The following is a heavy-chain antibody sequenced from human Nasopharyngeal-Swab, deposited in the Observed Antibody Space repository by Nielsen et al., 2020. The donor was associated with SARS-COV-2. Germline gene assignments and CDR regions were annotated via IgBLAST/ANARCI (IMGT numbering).Heavy chain of an antibody. J-gene: IGHJ4*02. Sequence: GESLKISCKVSGYSFTNYWIDWVRQMPGKGLEWMGIIYPGDSDTRYSPSFQGQVTITADKSIRTTHLQWSSLQASDTAMYFCTRLGHCSGGSCYALGPDYWGQGTQVTVSS. CDR3: TRLGHCSGGSCYALGPDY. CDR1: GYSFTNYW. V-gene: IGHV5-51*01. D-gene: IGHD2-15*01. CDR2: IYPGDSDT.